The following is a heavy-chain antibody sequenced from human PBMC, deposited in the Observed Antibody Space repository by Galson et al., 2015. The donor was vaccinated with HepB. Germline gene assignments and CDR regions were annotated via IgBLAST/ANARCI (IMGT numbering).Heavy chain of an antibody. CDR1: GYTFTSYD. J-gene: IGHJ6*02. V-gene: IGHV1-8*01. CDR2: MNPNSGNT. Sequence: SVKVSCKASGYTFTSYDINWVRQATGQGLEWMGWMNPNSGNTGYARKFQGRVTMTRNTSISTAYTELSSLRSEDTAVYYCARARCTNGVCFVFLYYYGMDVWGQGTTVTVSS. CDR3: ARARCTNGVCFVFLYYYGMDV. D-gene: IGHD2-8*01.